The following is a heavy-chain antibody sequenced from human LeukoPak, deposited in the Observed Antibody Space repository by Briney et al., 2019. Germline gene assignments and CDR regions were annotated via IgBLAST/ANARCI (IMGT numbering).Heavy chain of an antibody. CDR2: IFYSGST. Sequence: SETLSLTCTVSGGSISSHDWSWIRQPPGKGLEWIGYIFYSGSTNYTPSLKSRVTISVDTSKIQFSLKLSSVTAGDAAVYYCARVIIGYCSSTSCYGFDYWGQETLVTVSS. CDR3: ARVIIGYCSSTSCYGFDY. D-gene: IGHD2-2*01. CDR1: GGSISSHD. J-gene: IGHJ4*02. V-gene: IGHV4-59*11.